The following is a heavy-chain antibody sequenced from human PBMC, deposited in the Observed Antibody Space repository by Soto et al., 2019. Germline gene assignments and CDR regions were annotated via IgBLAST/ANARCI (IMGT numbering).Heavy chain of an antibody. V-gene: IGHV3-33*01. J-gene: IGHJ6*02. D-gene: IGHD2-2*01. Sequence: PGGSLRLSCAASGFTFSSYGMHWVRQAPGKGLEWVAVIWYDGSNKYYADSVKGRFTISRDNSKNTLYLQMNSLRAEDTAVYYCARDPTALLYCSSTSCPQYYYGMDVWGQGTTVTVSS. CDR1: GFTFSSYG. CDR2: IWYDGSNK. CDR3: ARDPTALLYCSSTSCPQYYYGMDV.